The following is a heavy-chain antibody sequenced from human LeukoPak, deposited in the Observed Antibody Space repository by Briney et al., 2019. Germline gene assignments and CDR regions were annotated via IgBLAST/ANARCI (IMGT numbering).Heavy chain of an antibody. J-gene: IGHJ4*02. D-gene: IGHD6-19*01. V-gene: IGHV1-2*02. Sequence: ASVKVSCKASGYTFTGYYMHWVRQAPGQGGEWMGWINTNSGGTNYAQKFQGTLTMTRDTSISTAYMELSRLRSDDTAVYYCARDESSGWYYFDYWGQGTLVTVSS. CDR2: INTNSGGT. CDR1: GYTFTGYY. CDR3: ARDESSGWYYFDY.